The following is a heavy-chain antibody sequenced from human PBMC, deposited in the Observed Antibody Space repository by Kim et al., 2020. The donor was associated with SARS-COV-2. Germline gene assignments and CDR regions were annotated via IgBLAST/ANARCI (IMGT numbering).Heavy chain of an antibody. J-gene: IGHJ6*02. V-gene: IGHV1-69*13. CDR1: GGTFSSYA. CDR3: AFMGYDILTGLDV. CDR2: IIPIFGTA. D-gene: IGHD3-9*01. Sequence: SVKVSCKASGGTFSSYAISWVRQAPGQGLEWMGGIIPIFGTANYAQKFQGRVTITADESTSTAYMELSSLRSEDTAVYYCAFMGYDILTGLDVWGQGTTVTVSS.